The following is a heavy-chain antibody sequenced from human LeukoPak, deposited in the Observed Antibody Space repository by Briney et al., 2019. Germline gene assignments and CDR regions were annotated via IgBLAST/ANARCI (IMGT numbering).Heavy chain of an antibody. Sequence: GGSVRLSCAASGFTFSSYSMTWVRQAPGKGLEWVSSMSSCSRYIYYADSVRGRFTISRDNAKNSLYLLMNSLRAEDTAVYYCARDRPTGASRLFVVQWGQGTLVTVSS. J-gene: IGHJ4*02. CDR1: GFTFSSYS. V-gene: IGHV3-21*01. D-gene: IGHD3-3*01. CDR3: ARDRPTGASRLFVVQ. CDR2: MSSCSRYI.